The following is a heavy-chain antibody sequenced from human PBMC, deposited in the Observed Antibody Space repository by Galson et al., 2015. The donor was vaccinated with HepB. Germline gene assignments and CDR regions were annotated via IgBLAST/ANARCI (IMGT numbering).Heavy chain of an antibody. CDR1: GFTFSDYY. CDR2: ISSSGSTI. Sequence: FLRLSCAASGFTFSDYYMSWIRQAPGKGLEWVSYISSSGSTIYYADSVKGRFTITKDTSKNQVVLTMTNMDPVDTATYYCAHSRGCSYGDFDYWGQGALVTVSS. J-gene: IGHJ4*02. D-gene: IGHD5-18*01. V-gene: IGHV3-11*01. CDR3: AHSRGCSYGDFDY.